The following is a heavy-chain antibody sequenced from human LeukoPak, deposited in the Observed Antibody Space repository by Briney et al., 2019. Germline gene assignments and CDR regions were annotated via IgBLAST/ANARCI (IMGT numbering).Heavy chain of an antibody. CDR3: ARGVRTFDY. D-gene: IGHD2-2*01. J-gene: IGHJ4*02. CDR1: GFTFSNYW. CDR2: IKEGGSQA. Sequence: QPGGALRLACAASGFTFSNYWITRVRQAPGKGLEWVANIKEGGSQAYYVDSVKGRFTISRDNAKNSLYLQMNSLRAEDTAVYYCARGVRTFDYWGQGTLVTVSS. V-gene: IGHV3-7*01.